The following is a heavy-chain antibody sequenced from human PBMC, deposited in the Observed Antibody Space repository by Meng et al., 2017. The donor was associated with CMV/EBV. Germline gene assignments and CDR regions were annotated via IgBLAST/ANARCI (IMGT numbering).Heavy chain of an antibody. V-gene: IGHV4-34*01. CDR1: GGSFSGYY. Sequence: SETLSLTCAVYGGSFSGYYWSRIRQPPGKGLEWIGEINHSGSTNYNPSLKSRVTISVDTSKNQFSLKLSSVTAADTAVYYCARRGSIHGWFDPWGQGTLVTVSS. CDR2: INHSGST. CDR3: ARRGSIHGWFDP. J-gene: IGHJ5*02. D-gene: IGHD2-21*01.